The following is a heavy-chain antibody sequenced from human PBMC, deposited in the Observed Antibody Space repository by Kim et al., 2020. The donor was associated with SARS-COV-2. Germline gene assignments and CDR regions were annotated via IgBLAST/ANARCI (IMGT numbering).Heavy chain of an antibody. J-gene: IGHJ4*02. D-gene: IGHD1-26*01. V-gene: IGHV4-34*01. CDR3: ARGRYSGSYYWAGYFDY. CDR2: INHSGST. CDR1: GGSFSGYY. Sequence: SETLSLTCAVYGGSFSGYYWSWIHQPPGKGLEWIGEINHSGSTNYNPSPKSRVTISVDTSKNQFSLKLSSVNAADTAVYYCARGRYSGSYYWAGYFDYWGQGTLVTVSS.